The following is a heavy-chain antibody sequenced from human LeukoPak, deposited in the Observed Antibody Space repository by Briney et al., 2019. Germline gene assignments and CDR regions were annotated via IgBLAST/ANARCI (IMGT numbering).Heavy chain of an antibody. D-gene: IGHD4-23*01. Sequence: ASVKVSCKPSGYTFTSNGISWVRQAPGEWLEWMGWISAYNGNTNYGQKLQGRVTMTTDTSTSTAYMEMRSLRSDDTAVCYCARDGDYGGNSHNWGQGTLVTVSS. V-gene: IGHV1-18*01. CDR1: GYTFTSNG. CDR2: ISAYNGNT. J-gene: IGHJ4*02. CDR3: ARDGDYGGNSHN.